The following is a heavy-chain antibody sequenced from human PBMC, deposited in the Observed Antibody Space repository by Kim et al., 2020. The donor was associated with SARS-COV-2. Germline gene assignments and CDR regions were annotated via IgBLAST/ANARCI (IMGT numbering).Heavy chain of an antibody. Sequence: SETLSHTCAVYGGSFSGYYWSWIRQPPGKGLEWIGEINHSGSTNYNPSLKSRVTISVDTSKNQFSLKLSSVTAADTAVYYCARTGRQWLVLKHEYYFDYWGQGTLVTVSS. D-gene: IGHD6-19*01. J-gene: IGHJ4*02. V-gene: IGHV4-34*01. CDR1: GGSFSGYY. CDR2: INHSGST. CDR3: ARTGRQWLVLKHEYYFDY.